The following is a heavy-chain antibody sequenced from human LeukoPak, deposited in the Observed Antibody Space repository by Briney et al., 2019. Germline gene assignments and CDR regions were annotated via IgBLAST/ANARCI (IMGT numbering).Heavy chain of an antibody. D-gene: IGHD1-26*01. J-gene: IGHJ3*02. Sequence: GESLKISCKGSGYSFTSYWIGWVRQMPGKGLEWMGIIYPGDSDTRYSPSFQGQVTISADKSISTAYLQWSSLKASDTAMYYCARRYLSSAGANLLAFDIWGQGTMVTVSS. CDR2: IYPGDSDT. CDR1: GYSFTSYW. V-gene: IGHV5-51*01. CDR3: ARRYLSSAGANLLAFDI.